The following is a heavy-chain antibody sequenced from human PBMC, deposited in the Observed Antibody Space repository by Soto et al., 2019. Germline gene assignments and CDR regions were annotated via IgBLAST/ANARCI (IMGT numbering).Heavy chain of an antibody. CDR1: GGSVSSGSYY. J-gene: IGHJ4*02. CDR3: ARAMVRGATIQYYFDY. V-gene: IGHV4-61*01. CDR2: IYYGGST. Sequence: SETLSLTCTVSGGSVSSGSYYWSWIRQPPGKGLEWIGYIYYGGSTNYNPSLKSRVTISVDTSKNQFSLKLSSLTAGDTAVYYCARAMVRGATIQYYFDYWGQGTLVTVSS. D-gene: IGHD3-10*01.